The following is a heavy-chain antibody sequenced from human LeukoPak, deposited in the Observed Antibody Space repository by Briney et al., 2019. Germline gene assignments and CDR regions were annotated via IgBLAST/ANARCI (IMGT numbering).Heavy chain of an antibody. CDR3: ARDDTTGTLHPLDAFDI. J-gene: IGHJ3*02. V-gene: IGHV4-4*07. CDR1: GGSISSYY. D-gene: IGHD1-1*01. Sequence: SETLSLTCTVSGGSISSYYWSWIRQPAGKGLEWIGRIYTSGSTNYNPSLKSRVTMSVDTSKNQFSLKLSSVTAADTAVYYCARDDTTGTLHPLDAFDIWGQGTMVTVSS. CDR2: IYTSGST.